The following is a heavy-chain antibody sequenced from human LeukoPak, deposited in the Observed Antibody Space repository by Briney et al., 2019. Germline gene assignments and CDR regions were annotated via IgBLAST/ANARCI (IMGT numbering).Heavy chain of an antibody. Sequence: GGSLRLSCAASGFTFSSYAMSWVRQAPGKGLELVSAISGSGGSTYYADSVKGRFTISRDNSKNTLYLQMNSLRAEDTAVYYCAKGFYGSGSYYMSYWGQGTLVIVSS. CDR1: GFTFSSYA. J-gene: IGHJ4*02. D-gene: IGHD3-10*01. CDR3: AKGFYGSGSYYMSY. V-gene: IGHV3-23*01. CDR2: ISGSGGST.